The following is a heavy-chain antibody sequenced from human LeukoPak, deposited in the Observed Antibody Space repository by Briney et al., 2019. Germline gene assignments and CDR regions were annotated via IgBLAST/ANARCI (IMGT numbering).Heavy chain of an antibody. Sequence: GGSLRLSCAASGFTFSSYWMNWARQDPGKGLEWVASINHNGNVKYYVDSVKGRFTISRDNAKNSLYLQMSNLRAEDTAVYFCARGGGLDVWGQGAAVTVSS. J-gene: IGHJ6*02. CDR3: ARGGGLDV. V-gene: IGHV3-7*03. CDR2: INHNGNVK. D-gene: IGHD3-16*01. CDR1: GFTFSSYW.